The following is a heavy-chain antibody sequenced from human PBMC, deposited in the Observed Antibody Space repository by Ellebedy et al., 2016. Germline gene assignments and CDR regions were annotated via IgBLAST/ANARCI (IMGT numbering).Heavy chain of an antibody. V-gene: IGHV4-31*11. D-gene: IGHD5-18*01. J-gene: IGHJ3*02. CDR3: ARAMDTAMGIDAFDI. CDR1: GGSFSGYY. Sequence: SETLSLTCAVYGGSFSGYYWSWIRQHPGKGLEWIGYIYYSGSTYYNPSLKSRVTISVDTSKNQFSLKLSSVTAADTAVYYCARAMDTAMGIDAFDIWGQGTMVTVSS. CDR2: IYYSGST.